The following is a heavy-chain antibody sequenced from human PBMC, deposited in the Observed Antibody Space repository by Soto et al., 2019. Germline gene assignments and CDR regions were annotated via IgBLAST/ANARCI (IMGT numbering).Heavy chain of an antibody. CDR2: MYSEGGTT. CDR1: GFSFSSYW. D-gene: IGHD5-12*01. V-gene: IGHV3-74*01. CDR3: VRGNSGYGNFDS. Sequence: EVQLVESGGGLVGTGGSLRLSCAASGFSFSSYWMHWVRQAPGKGLVWVSRMYSEGGTTYYADSVRGRFTISRDNAKNTLYLQMNSLEAEDTAVYYCVRGNSGYGNFDSWGQGTLVTVSS. J-gene: IGHJ4*02.